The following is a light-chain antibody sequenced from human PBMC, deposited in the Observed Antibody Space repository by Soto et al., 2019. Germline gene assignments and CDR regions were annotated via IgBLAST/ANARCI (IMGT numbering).Light chain of an antibody. CDR3: QSYDSSLGGSGV. J-gene: IGLJ2*01. CDR1: SSNIGAGYD. V-gene: IGLV1-40*01. CDR2: GNS. Sequence: QSVLTQPPSVSGAPGQRVTISCTGSSSNIGAGYDVHWYQQLPGTAPKLLIYGNSNRPSGVPDRFSGSKSGTSASLAITGLQAEDGADYYCQSYDSSLGGSGVFGGGTKPTVL.